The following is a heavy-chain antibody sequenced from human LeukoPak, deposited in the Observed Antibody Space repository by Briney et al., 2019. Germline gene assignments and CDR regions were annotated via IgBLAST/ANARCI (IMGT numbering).Heavy chain of an antibody. CDR3: VRSAFHAGSGNYYDY. D-gene: IGHD3-22*01. CDR2: IDNAGSIT. Sequence: PGGSLRLSCAGSGFTFNNYAMSWVRQTPGKGLEWVSRIDNAGSITTYADSVKGRFTISRDNAENTLYLQMNSLRVEDTAVYYCVRSAFHAGSGNYYDYWGQGTLVTVSS. J-gene: IGHJ4*02. CDR1: GFTFNNYA. V-gene: IGHV3-74*03.